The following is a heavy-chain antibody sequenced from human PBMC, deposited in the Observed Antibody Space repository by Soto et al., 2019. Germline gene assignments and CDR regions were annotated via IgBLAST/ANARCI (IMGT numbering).Heavy chain of an antibody. J-gene: IGHJ5*02. CDR2: ISAYSGNT. V-gene: IGHV1-18*01. D-gene: IGHD6-6*01. Sequence: ASVKVSCKASGYTFTSYGISWVRQAPGQGLEWMGWISAYSGNTNYAQKLQGRVTMTTDTSTSTAYMELRSLRSDDTAVYYCAYSSSSSLQFDPWGQGTLVTVSS. CDR1: GYTFTSYG. CDR3: AYSSSSSLQFDP.